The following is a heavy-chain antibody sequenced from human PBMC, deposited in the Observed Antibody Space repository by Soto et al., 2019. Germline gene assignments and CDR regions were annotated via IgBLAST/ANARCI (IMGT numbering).Heavy chain of an antibody. CDR3: ARVGGAPLGAFDI. Sequence: SETLSLTCTVSGGSISSYYWSWIRQPPGKGLEWIGYIFYSGSTNYNPSLTSRVTVSVDTSKNQCSLKLSSVTAADTAVYYCARVGGAPLGAFDIWGQGTMVTVSS. CDR2: IFYSGST. J-gene: IGHJ3*02. V-gene: IGHV4-59*01. CDR1: GGSISSYY. D-gene: IGHD1-26*01.